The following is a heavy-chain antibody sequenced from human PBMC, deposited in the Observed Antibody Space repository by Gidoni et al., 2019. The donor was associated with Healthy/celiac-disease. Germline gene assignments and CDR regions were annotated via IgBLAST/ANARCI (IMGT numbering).Heavy chain of an antibody. Sequence: QVQLVQSGAEVKKPGSSVKVSCKASGSTFSSYAISWVRQAPGQGLDWMGRIIPILGIANYEQKFQGRVTITADKSTSTAYMELSSLRSEDTAVYYCARDGGSYSLDYWGQGTLVTVSS. CDR1: GSTFSSYA. CDR3: ARDGGSYSLDY. D-gene: IGHD1-26*01. V-gene: IGHV1-69*04. J-gene: IGHJ4*02. CDR2: IIPILGIA.